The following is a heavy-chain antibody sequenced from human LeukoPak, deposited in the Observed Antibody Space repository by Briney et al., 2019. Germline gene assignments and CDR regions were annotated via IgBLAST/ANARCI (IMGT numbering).Heavy chain of an antibody. V-gene: IGHV4-34*01. D-gene: IGHD5-18*01. CDR3: ARGYTADY. CDR2: TNHSGST. J-gene: IGHJ4*02. Sequence: PSETLSLTCAVYGGSFSGYYWSWIRQPPGKGLEWIGETNHSGSTNYNPSLKSRVTISVDTSKNQFSLKLSSVTAADTAVYYCARGYTADYWGQGTLVTVSS. CDR1: GGSFSGYY.